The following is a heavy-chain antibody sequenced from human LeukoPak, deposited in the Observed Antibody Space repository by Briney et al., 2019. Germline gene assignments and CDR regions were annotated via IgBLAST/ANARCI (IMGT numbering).Heavy chain of an antibody. CDR1: GGSISSYY. J-gene: IGHJ6*02. Sequence: SETLSLTCTVSGGSISSYYWSWIRQPPGKGLEWIGYIYYSGSTNYNPSLKSRVTISVDTSKNQFSLKLSFVTAADTAVYYCARGPDTAMVHFYYYYGMDVWGQGTTVTVSS. D-gene: IGHD5-18*01. CDR3: ARGPDTAMVHFYYYYGMDV. CDR2: IYYSGST. V-gene: IGHV4-59*01.